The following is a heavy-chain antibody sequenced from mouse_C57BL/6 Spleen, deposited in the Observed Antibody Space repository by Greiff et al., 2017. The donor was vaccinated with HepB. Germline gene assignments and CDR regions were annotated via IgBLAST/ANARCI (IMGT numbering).Heavy chain of an antibody. CDR2: ISYDGSN. CDR3: ASEGRPVFDYFDY. CDR1: GYSITSGYY. J-gene: IGHJ2*01. V-gene: IGHV3-6*01. Sequence: EVQLQQSGPGLVKPSQSLSLTCSVTGYSITSGYYWNWIRQFPGNKLEWMGYISYDGSNNYNPSLKNRISITRDTSKNQFFLKLNSVTTEDTATYYCASEGRPVFDYFDYWGQGTTLTVSS.